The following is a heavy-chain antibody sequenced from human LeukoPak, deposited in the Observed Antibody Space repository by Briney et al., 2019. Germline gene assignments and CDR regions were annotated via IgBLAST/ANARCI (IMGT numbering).Heavy chain of an antibody. V-gene: IGHV4-39*01. D-gene: IGHD4-17*01. CDR1: GGSISSSTYY. Sequence: SETLSLTCTVSGGSISSSTYYWGWIRQPPGKGLEWIGSIYYSGSTYYNPSLKSRVTISVDMSKNQFSLKLSSVTAADTAVYYCASEDSTVTTSYYFDYWGRGTLVTVSS. CDR2: IYYSGST. CDR3: ASEDSTVTTSYYFDY. J-gene: IGHJ4*02.